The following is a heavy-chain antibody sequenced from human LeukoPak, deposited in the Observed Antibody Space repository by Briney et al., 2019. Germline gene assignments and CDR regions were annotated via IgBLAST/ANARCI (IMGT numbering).Heavy chain of an antibody. V-gene: IGHV1-69*05. CDR3: ARVIRGYEEGPFDY. J-gene: IGHJ4*02. CDR2: IIPIFGTA. Sequence: SVKVSCKASGGTFSSYAISWVRQAPRQGLEWMGRIIPIFGTANYAQKIQGRVTITTDESTSTAYMELSSVRSEDTAVYYCARVIRGYEEGPFDYWGQGTLVTVSS. CDR1: GGTFSSYA. D-gene: IGHD5-12*01.